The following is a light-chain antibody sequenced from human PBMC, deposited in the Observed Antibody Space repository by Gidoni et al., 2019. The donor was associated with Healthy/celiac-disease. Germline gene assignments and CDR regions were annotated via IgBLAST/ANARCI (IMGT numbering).Light chain of an antibody. J-gene: IGKJ2*01. CDR2: AAS. CDR1: QSISSY. Sequence: DSQMTQSPSSLSASVGDRVTITCRAGQSISSYLNWYQQKPGKAPKLLIYAASSLQSGVPSRFSGSGSGTDFTLTISSLQPEDFATYYCQQSYSTPQTFGQGTKLEIK. V-gene: IGKV1-39*01. CDR3: QQSYSTPQT.